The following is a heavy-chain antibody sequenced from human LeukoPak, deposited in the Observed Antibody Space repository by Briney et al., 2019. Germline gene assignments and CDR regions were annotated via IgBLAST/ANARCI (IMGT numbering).Heavy chain of an antibody. J-gene: IGHJ6*03. Sequence: ASETLSLTCTVSGYSISSGYYLGWIRQPPGKGLEWIGSGSMYHSGSTYYNASLKSRVTISLDTSKNQFSLKLSSVTAADTAVYYCASSPRDINLYYYYYMDVWGKGTTVTVSS. CDR2: GSMYHSGST. V-gene: IGHV4-38-2*02. CDR1: GYSISSGYY. D-gene: IGHD2-15*01. CDR3: ASSPRDINLYYYYYMDV.